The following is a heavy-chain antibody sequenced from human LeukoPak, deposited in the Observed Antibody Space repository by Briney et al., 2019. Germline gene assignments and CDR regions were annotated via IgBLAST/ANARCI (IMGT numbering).Heavy chain of an antibody. V-gene: IGHV3-7*04. D-gene: IGHD3-16*02. CDR3: ARVRYGNYFDY. CDR1: GFTFTDSW. J-gene: IGHJ4*02. CDR2: IKPDGTEK. Sequence: GGSLRLSCAASGFTFTDSWMSWVRQPPGKGLECVVNIKPDGTEKYYVDSLKGRFTVSRDNAKNSLYLQMSSLRAEDTAVYYCARVRYGNYFDYWGQGTLVTVSS.